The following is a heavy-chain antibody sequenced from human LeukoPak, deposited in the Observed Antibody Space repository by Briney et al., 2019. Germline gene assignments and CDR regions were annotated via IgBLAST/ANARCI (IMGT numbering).Heavy chain of an antibody. V-gene: IGHV4-38-2*01. D-gene: IGHD3-16*01. CDR3: ARSAMSLGEFD. CDR2: IYHSGST. Sequence: PSETLSLTCAVSGYSISSGYYWGWIRQPPGKGLEWIGSIYHSGSTYCNPSLKSRVTISVDTSKNQFSLKLSSVTAADTAVYYCARSAMSLGEFDWGQGTLVTVSS. J-gene: IGHJ4*02. CDR1: GYSISSGYY.